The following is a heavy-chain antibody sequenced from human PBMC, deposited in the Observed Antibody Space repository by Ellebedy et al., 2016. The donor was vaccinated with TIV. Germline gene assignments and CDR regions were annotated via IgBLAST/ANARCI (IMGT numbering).Heavy chain of an antibody. D-gene: IGHD6-19*01. CDR1: GYTFTSHN. Sequence: ASVKVSCKASGYTFTSHNMHWVRQAPGQGLEWMGIIRPSAGRTGYAQKLQGRVTMTSDTSTSTAYMELSSLTSEDTAVYYCARGADSRGLYPGSWGQGTLVTVSS. V-gene: IGHV1-46*04. J-gene: IGHJ5*02. CDR3: ARGADSRGLYPGS. CDR2: IRPSAGRT.